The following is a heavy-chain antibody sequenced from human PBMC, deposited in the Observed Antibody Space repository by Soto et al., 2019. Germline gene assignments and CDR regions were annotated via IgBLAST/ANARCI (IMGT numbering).Heavy chain of an antibody. CDR2: IWYDGSNK. D-gene: IGHD2-15*01. CDR1: GFTFSSYG. V-gene: IGHV3-33*01. CDR3: ARGYCSGGSCYGYFDY. Sequence: ESGGGVVQPGRSLRLSCAASGFTFSSYGMHWVRQAPGKGLEWVAVIWYDGSNKYYADSVKGRFTISRDNSKNTLYLQMNSLRAEDTAVYYCARGYCSGGSCYGYFDYWGQGTLVTVSS. J-gene: IGHJ4*02.